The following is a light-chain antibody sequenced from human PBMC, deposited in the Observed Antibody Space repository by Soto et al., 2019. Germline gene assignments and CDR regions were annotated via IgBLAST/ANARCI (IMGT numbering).Light chain of an antibody. CDR3: QHYTLSSAP. CDR2: GAS. Sequence: RLTQSPSSLSASVGDTVTISCRASQDISTSLAWYQQKPEKAPTLLIFGASSLHTGVPPRFAGSGSGSEFTLTINRLQPDDVATYCCQHYTLSSAPFGQGTRV. V-gene: IGKV1-5*01. CDR1: QDISTS. J-gene: IGKJ5*01.